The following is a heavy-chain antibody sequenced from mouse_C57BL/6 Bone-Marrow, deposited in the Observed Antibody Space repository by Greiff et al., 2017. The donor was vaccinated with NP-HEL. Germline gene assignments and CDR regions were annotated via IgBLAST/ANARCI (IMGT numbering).Heavy chain of an antibody. Sequence: VQRVESGAELARPGASVKLSCKASGYTFTSYGISWVKQRTGQGLEWIGEIYPRSGNTYYNEKFKGKATLTADKSSSTAYMALRSLTSEDSAVYFCASGHGSYAMDYWGQGTSVTVSS. CDR1: GYTFTSYG. J-gene: IGHJ4*01. CDR3: ASGHGSYAMDY. D-gene: IGHD2-2*01. V-gene: IGHV1-81*01. CDR2: IYPRSGNT.